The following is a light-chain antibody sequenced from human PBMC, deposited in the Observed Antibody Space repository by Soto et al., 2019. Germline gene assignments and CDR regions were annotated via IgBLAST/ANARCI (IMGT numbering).Light chain of an antibody. CDR1: QGISIY. J-gene: IGKJ4*01. CDR2: AAS. Sequence: AIRMTQSPSSLSASTGDRVTITCRASQGISIYLAWYQQKPGKAPKLLIYAASTLQSGVPSRFSGSGSGTDFTLTFSCLQSEDFATYYCQQYYSYPQVTFGGGTKVDIK. CDR3: QQYYSYPQVT. V-gene: IGKV1-8*01.